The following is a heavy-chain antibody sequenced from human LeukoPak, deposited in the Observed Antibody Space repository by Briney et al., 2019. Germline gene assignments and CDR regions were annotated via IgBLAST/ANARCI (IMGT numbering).Heavy chain of an antibody. Sequence: GGSLRLSCAASGFTVSSNYMNWVRQAPGKWLEWVSVIYNDGGTYYADSVKGRFTISRDNSKNTLYLQMNSLRAEDTAVYYCGTSRSRTSGFDDWGQGTLVTVSS. J-gene: IGHJ4*02. CDR1: GFTVSSNY. CDR3: GTSRSRTSGFDD. V-gene: IGHV3-53*01. D-gene: IGHD2-8*02. CDR2: IYNDGGT.